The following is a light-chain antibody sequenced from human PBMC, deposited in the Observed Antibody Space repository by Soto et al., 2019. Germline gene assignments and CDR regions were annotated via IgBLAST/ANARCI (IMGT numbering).Light chain of an antibody. Sequence: QPVLTQPPSASGTPGQRVTISCSGSSSNIGSNTVNWYQQLPGTAPKLLIYSNNQRPSGVPDRFSGSRSGTSASLAISGLQSEDEGDYYCAAWDDGLNGRGVFGGGTKLTVL. CDR1: SSNIGSNT. V-gene: IGLV1-44*01. CDR2: SNN. CDR3: AAWDDGLNGRGV. J-gene: IGLJ3*02.